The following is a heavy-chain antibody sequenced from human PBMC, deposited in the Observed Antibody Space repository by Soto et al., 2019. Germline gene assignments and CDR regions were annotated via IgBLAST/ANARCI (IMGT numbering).Heavy chain of an antibody. CDR3: ARVTMVRGVLGDYFDY. CDR1: GFTFSSYW. CDR2: IKQDGSEK. V-gene: IGHV3-7*01. D-gene: IGHD3-10*01. J-gene: IGHJ4*02. Sequence: PGGSLRLSCAASGFTFSSYWMSWVRQAPGKGLEWVANIKQDGSEKYYVDSVKGRFTISRDNAKNSLYLQMNSLRAEDTAVYYCARVTMVRGVLGDYFDYWGQGTLVTVSS.